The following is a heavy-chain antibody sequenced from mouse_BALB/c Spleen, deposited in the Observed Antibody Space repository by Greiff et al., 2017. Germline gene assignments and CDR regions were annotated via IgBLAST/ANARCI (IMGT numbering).Heavy chain of an antibody. CDR3: ARCGYYGYFDY. CDR2: ISSGSSTI. D-gene: IGHD2-3*01. J-gene: IGHJ2*01. Sequence: DVKLVESGGGLVQPGGSRKLSCAASGFTFSSFGMHWVRQAPEKGLEWVAYISSGSSTIYYADTVKGRFTISRDNPKNTLFLQMTSLRSEDTAMYYCARCGYYGYFDYWGQGTTLTVSS. V-gene: IGHV5-17*02. CDR1: GFTFSSFG.